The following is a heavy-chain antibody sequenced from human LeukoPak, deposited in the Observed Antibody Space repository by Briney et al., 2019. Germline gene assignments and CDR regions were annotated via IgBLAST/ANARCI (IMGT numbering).Heavy chain of an antibody. J-gene: IGHJ2*01. CDR1: GGSFSGYY. CDR2: INHSGST. CDR3: ARGVVYYDTLTGYYVYWYFDL. D-gene: IGHD3-9*01. V-gene: IGHV4-34*01. Sequence: PSETLSLTCAVYGGSFSGYYWSWIRQPPGKGLEWIGEINHSGSTNYNPSLKGRVTISVDTSKNQFSLKLSSVTAADTAVYYCARGVVYYDTLTGYYVYWYFDLWGRGTLVTVSS.